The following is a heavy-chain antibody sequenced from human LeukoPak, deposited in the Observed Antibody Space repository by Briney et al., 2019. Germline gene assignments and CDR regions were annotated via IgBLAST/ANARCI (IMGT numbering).Heavy chain of an antibody. CDR1: GGSITSSNW. CDR2: VFHSGDT. Sequence: SETLSLTCAVSGGSITSSNWWSWVRRTPGKGLEWIGEVFHSGDTNYNPSLRSRVTISVDKSKNQFSLKLSSVTAADTAVYYCARVGGANWALFNSWGQGTLVTVSS. D-gene: IGHD7-27*01. CDR3: ARVGGANWALFNS. V-gene: IGHV4-4*02. J-gene: IGHJ5*02.